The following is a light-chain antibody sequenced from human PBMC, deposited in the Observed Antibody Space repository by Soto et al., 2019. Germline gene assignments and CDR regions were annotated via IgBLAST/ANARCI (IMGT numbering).Light chain of an antibody. Sequence: QSLLTQPASVSGSPGQSITISCTGTSSDVGGYNYVSWYQHHPGKAPKLMIFDVIYRPSGISNRFSGSKSGNTASLTISGLQAEDEADYYCSSYTASSTLVVFGGGTKVTVL. V-gene: IGLV2-14*03. CDR1: SSDVGGYNY. CDR2: DVI. J-gene: IGLJ2*01. CDR3: SSYTASSTLVV.